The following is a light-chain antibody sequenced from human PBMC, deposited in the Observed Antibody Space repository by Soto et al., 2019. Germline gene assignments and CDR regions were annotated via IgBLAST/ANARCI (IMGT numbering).Light chain of an antibody. CDR2: KAS. J-gene: IGKJ1*01. CDR3: QQPWT. Sequence: DIQMTQSPSTLSASVGDRVTITCRASQSISSWLAWYQQKPGKAPTLLIYKASSLESGVPSRFSGCGSGTEFHVTLRSLRPDDLAPDYCQQPWTFGQGTKVEIK. CDR1: QSISSW. V-gene: IGKV1-5*03.